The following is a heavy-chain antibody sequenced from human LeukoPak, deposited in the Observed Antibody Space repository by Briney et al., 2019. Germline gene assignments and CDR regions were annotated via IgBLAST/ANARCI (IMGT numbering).Heavy chain of an antibody. Sequence: PSETLSLTCTVSGGSISSGDYYWSWIRQPPGKGLEWIGYIYYSGSTYYNPSLKSRVTISVDTSKNQFSLKLSSVTAADTAVYYCAREPSMYPRTEDYWGQGTLVTVSS. CDR1: GGSISSGDYY. CDR2: IYYSGST. V-gene: IGHV4-30-4*08. CDR3: AREPSMYPRTEDY. J-gene: IGHJ4*02. D-gene: IGHD1-14*01.